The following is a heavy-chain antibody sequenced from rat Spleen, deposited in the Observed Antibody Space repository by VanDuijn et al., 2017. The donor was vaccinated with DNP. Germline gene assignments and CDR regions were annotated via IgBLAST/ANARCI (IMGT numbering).Heavy chain of an antibody. D-gene: IGHD1-4*01. V-gene: IGHV3-1*01. CDR3: ARWRPGYNYFDY. J-gene: IGHJ2*01. CDR2: INYSGST. CDR1: GYSITSNY. Sequence: EVQLQESGPGLVKPSQSLSLPCSVTGYSITSNYWGWLRKFPGNKMEWVGHINYSGSTTYNPSLKSRISITRDTSKNQFFLQLNSVTTEDTSTYYCARWRPGYNYFDYWGQGVMVTVSS.